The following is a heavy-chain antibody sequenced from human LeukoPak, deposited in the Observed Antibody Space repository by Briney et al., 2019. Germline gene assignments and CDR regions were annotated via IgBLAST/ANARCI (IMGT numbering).Heavy chain of an antibody. V-gene: IGHV3-53*01. CDR2: IYKDGST. Sequence: GGSLRLSCAASGFAISNNYMTWVRQAPGKGLEWVSVIYKDGSTYYADSVKGRFTISRDNSKNTVYLQMNSLRAEDTAVYYCARGYCSGRSCYMWYSDYWGQGTLVTVSS. J-gene: IGHJ4*02. D-gene: IGHD2-15*01. CDR1: GFAISNNY. CDR3: ARGYCSGRSCYMWYSDY.